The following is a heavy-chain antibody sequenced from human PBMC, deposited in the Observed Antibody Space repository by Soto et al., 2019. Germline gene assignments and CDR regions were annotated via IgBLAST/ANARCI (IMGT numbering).Heavy chain of an antibody. V-gene: IGHV5-51*01. CDR3: ARPDSTGWYDH. J-gene: IGHJ5*02. CDR1: GYSFTSYW. D-gene: IGHD6-19*01. CDR2: INPGDSDT. Sequence: LGESLKISCQGSGYSFTSYWVAWVRQMPGKGLEWMAIINPGDSDTRYSPSFQGQVTMSADKSINTAYLQWSSLKASDTAMYYCARPDSTGWYDHWGQGTLVTVSS.